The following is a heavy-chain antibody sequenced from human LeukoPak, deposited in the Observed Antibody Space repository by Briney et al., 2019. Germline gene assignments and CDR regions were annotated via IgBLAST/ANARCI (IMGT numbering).Heavy chain of an antibody. J-gene: IGHJ3*02. D-gene: IGHD3-16*01. CDR1: GFTFSSYS. Sequence: GGSLRLSCAASGFTFSSYSMNWVRQAPGKGLELVSYISISSSGYIYYADSVKGRFTISRDNAMNSLYLQMNSLRAEDTAVYYCASSRYEGGTFDIWGQGTLVTVSS. CDR3: ASSRYEGGTFDI. CDR2: ISISSSGYI. V-gene: IGHV3-21*01.